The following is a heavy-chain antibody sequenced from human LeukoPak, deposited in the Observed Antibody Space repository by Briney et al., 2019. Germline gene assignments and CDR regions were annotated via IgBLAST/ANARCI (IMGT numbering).Heavy chain of an antibody. V-gene: IGHV1-2*02. CDR2: INPNSGGT. J-gene: IGHJ5*02. CDR1: GYTFTGYN. Sequence: ASVKVSCKASGYTFTGYNIHWVRQAPGQGLEWMGWINPNSGGTNYAQKFQGRVTMTRDTSISTAYMELSRLRSDDTAVYYCARVLSLPIAAAVSNWFDPWGQGTLVTVSS. CDR3: ARVLSLPIAAAVSNWFDP. D-gene: IGHD6-13*01.